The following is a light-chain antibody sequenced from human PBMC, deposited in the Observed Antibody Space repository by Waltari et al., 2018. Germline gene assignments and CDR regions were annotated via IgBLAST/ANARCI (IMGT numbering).Light chain of an antibody. J-gene: IGKJ1*01. V-gene: IGKV3-15*01. CDR2: GAS. Sequence: EIVMTQSPVTLSASPGEKATLFCRTSPSVTTNLAWYQQKPGRAPRLLIYGASTRPTGAPARFSGSGSGTEFTLTISSLQSEDFAVYFCLQYNDWPRTFGQGTKVEI. CDR3: LQYNDWPRT. CDR1: PSVTTN.